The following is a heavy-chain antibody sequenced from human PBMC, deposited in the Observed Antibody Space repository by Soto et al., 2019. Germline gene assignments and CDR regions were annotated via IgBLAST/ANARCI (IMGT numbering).Heavy chain of an antibody. J-gene: IGHJ6*03. CDR1: GGSISSSSYY. Sequence: SETLSLTCTVSGGSISSSSYYWGWIRQPPGKGLEWIGSIYYSGSTYYNPSLKSRVTISVDTSKNQFSLKLSSVTAADTAVYYCARDVLWFGESTPQGYYYMDVWGKGTTVTVSS. D-gene: IGHD3-10*01. CDR3: ARDVLWFGESTPQGYYYMDV. V-gene: IGHV4-39*07. CDR2: IYYSGST.